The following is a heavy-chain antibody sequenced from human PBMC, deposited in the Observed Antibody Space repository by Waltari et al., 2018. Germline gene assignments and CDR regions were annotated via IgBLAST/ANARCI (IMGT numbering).Heavy chain of an antibody. CDR3: AGVNWELLGLDY. V-gene: IGHV4-38-2*01. CDR2: NYHSGST. Sequence: QVQLQESGPGLVKPSETLSLTCAGSGYSISSVYYWGWIRQPPGKGLEWIGSNYHSGSTYYNPSLNSCVTISVGTSKNQFSLKLSSVTAANTAVYYCAGVNWELLGLDYWGQGTLVTVSS. CDR1: GYSISSVYY. J-gene: IGHJ4*02. D-gene: IGHD1-26*01.